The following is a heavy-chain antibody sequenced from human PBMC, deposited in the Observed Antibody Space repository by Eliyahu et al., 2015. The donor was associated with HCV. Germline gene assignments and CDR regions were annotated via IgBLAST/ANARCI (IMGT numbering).Heavy chain of an antibody. J-gene: IGHJ6*02. CDR1: GGSISXGGYY. CDR3: ARLGSYSLYYYYGMDV. V-gene: IGHV4-31*03. Sequence: QVQLQESGPGLVKPSQTLSLTCTVSGGSISXGGYYXSWIRQHPGKGLEWIGYIYYSGSTYYNPSLKSRVTISVDTSKNQFSLKLSSVTAADTAVYYCARLGSYSLYYYYGMDVWGQGTTVTVSS. D-gene: IGHD2-21*01. CDR2: IYYSGST.